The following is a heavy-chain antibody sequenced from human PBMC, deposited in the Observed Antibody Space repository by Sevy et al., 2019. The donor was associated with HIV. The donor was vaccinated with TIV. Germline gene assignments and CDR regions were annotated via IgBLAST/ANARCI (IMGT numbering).Heavy chain of an antibody. CDR2: IYSGGST. D-gene: IGHD3-22*01. V-gene: IGHV3-66*01. J-gene: IGHJ6*02. Sequence: GGSLRLSCAASTFRVIDNYMSWVRQAPGKGLEWVSTIYSGGSTFYADSVKGRFTISRDNSKNTPYLQMNSLGAEDTAVYYCARDRYYDASGYYYYYYGLDVWGQGTTVTVSS. CDR1: TFRVIDNY. CDR3: ARDRYYDASGYYYYYYGLDV.